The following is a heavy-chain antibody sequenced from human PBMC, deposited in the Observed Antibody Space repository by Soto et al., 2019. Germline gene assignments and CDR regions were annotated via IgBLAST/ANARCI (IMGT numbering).Heavy chain of an antibody. D-gene: IGHD2-15*01. CDR3: ARRQTVLVVAANAYYYYMDV. V-gene: IGHV4-39*01. CDR1: GGSISSSSYY. CDR2: IYYSGST. Sequence: QLQLQESGPGLVKPSETLSLTCTVSGGSISSSSYYWGWIRQPPGKGLEWIGSIYYSGSTYYNPSLKSRVTISVDTSKNQFSLKLSSVTAADTAVYYCARRQTVLVVAANAYYYYMDVWGKGTTVTVSS. J-gene: IGHJ6*03.